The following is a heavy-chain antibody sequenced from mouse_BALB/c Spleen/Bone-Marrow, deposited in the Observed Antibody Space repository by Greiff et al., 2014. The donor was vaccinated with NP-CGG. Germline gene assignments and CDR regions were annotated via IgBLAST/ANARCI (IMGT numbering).Heavy chain of an antibody. J-gene: IGHJ2*01. D-gene: IGHD1-2*01. CDR1: GFSLTSYG. Sequence: VKLMESXPGLVAPSQSLSITCTVSGFSLTSYGVHWVRQPPGKGLEWLGVIWAGGSTNYNSTLMSRLSISKDNSKSQVFLKMNSLQTDDTAMYYYARYYYGFLDYWGQGTTLTVSS. CDR3: ARYYYGFLDY. CDR2: IWAGGST. V-gene: IGHV2-9*02.